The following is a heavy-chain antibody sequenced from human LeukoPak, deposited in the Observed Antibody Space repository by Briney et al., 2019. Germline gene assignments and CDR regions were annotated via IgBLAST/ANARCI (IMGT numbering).Heavy chain of an antibody. D-gene: IGHD3-10*01. J-gene: IGHJ4*02. V-gene: IGHV1-2*02. Sequence: ASVKVSCMASGYTFTGYYMHWVRQAPGQGLEWMGWINPNSGGTNYAQKFQGRVTMTRDTSISTAYMELNRLRSDDTAVYYCARDRDYGSGIFDYWGQGTLVTVSS. CDR2: INPNSGGT. CDR3: ARDRDYGSGIFDY. CDR1: GYTFTGYY.